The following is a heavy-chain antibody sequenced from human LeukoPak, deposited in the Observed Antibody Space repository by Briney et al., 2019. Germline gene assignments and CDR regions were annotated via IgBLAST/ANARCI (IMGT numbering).Heavy chain of an antibody. D-gene: IGHD4-11*01. V-gene: IGHV3-30*18. Sequence: GGSLRLSCAASGFTFSSYGMHWVRQAPGKGLEWVAVISYDGSNKYYADSVMGRFTISRDNSKNTLYLQMNSLRAEDTAVYYCAKDRNNYDYFDYWGQGTLVTVSS. J-gene: IGHJ4*02. CDR1: GFTFSSYG. CDR2: ISYDGSNK. CDR3: AKDRNNYDYFDY.